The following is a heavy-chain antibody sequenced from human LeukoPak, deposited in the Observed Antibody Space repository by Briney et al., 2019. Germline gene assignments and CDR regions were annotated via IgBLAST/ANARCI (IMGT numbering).Heavy chain of an antibody. J-gene: IGHJ4*02. CDR1: GYTFTSYD. V-gene: IGHV1-8*01. CDR2: MNPNSGNT. CDR3: ARLGRRGDFWSGYFDY. Sequence: ASVKVSCKASGYTFTSYDINWVRQATGQGLEWMGWMNPNSGNTGYAQKFQGRVTMTRNTSISTAYIELSSLRSEDTAVYYCARLGRRGDFWSGYFDYWGQGTLVTVSS. D-gene: IGHD3-3*01.